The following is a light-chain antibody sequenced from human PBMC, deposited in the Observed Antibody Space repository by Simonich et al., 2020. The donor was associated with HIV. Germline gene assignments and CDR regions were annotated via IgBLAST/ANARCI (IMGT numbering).Light chain of an antibody. V-gene: IGKV3D-20*01. CDR2: EAS. J-gene: IGKJ1*01. CDR3: QQYGSSPT. CDR1: QSVSSSY. Sequence: EIVLTQSPGPLSLSPGERATLPCRASQSVSSSYLAWYQQKPGLAPRLLIYEASGRATGIPDRFSGSGSGTDFTLTISRLEPEDFAVYYCQQYGSSPTFGQGTKVEIK.